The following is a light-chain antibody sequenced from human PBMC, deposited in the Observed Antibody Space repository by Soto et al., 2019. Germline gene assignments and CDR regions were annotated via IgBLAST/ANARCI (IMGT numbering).Light chain of an antibody. V-gene: IGKV3-15*01. CDR2: CAA. CDR1: QSVSSN. Sequence: TLSESPEKRATVSSMTSQSVSSNQLAWYQQTPGQAPRLLIYCAATRATGIPARFSGSGSGTEFTLTFSSLQSEDFPVYYCQHYHNWPAFGQGTKVDIK. CDR3: QHYHNWPA. J-gene: IGKJ1*01.